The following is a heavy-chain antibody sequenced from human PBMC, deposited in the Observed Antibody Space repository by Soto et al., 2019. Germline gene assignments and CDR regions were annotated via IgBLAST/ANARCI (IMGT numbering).Heavy chain of an antibody. Sequence: SVKVSCKASGFTFTSSAVQWVRQARGQRLEWIGWIVVGSGNTNYAQKFQERVTITRDMSTSTAYMELSSLRSEDTAVYYCAAARYYYDSSGSGAFDIWGQGTMVTVSS. V-gene: IGHV1-58*01. CDR3: AAARYYYDSSGSGAFDI. CDR1: GFTFTSSA. CDR2: IVVGSGNT. D-gene: IGHD3-22*01. J-gene: IGHJ3*02.